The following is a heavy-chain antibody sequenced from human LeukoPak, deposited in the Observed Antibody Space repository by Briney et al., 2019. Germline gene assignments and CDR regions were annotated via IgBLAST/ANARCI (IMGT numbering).Heavy chain of an antibody. CDR1: GFTFSSYA. Sequence: GGSLRLSCAASGFTFSSYAMSWVRQAPGKGLEWVSAISGSGGSTYYADSVKGRFTISIDNSKNTLYLQSNSLRAEDTAVYYCAKDEGSNYVYYYYGMDVWGQGTTVTVSS. J-gene: IGHJ6*02. D-gene: IGHD4-4*01. CDR3: AKDEGSNYVYYYYGMDV. CDR2: ISGSGGST. V-gene: IGHV3-23*01.